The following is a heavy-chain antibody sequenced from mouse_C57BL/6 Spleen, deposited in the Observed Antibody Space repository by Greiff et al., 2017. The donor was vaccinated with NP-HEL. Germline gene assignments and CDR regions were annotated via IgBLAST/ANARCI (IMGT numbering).Heavy chain of an antibody. D-gene: IGHD2-4*01. CDR1: GFSLTSYG. Sequence: QVQLQQSGPGLVQPSQSLSITCTVSGFSLTSYGVHWVRQSPGKGLEWLGVIWSGGSTDYNAAFISSLSISKDNSKSQVFFKMNSLQADDTAIYYCARGITKRVYYAMDYWGQGTSVTVSS. V-gene: IGHV2-2*01. J-gene: IGHJ4*01. CDR2: IWSGGST. CDR3: ARGITKRVYYAMDY.